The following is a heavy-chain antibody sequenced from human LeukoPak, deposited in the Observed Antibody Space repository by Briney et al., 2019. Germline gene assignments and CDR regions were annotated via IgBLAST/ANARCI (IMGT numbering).Heavy chain of an antibody. Sequence: GGSLRLSCAASGFTFSSYWMHWVRQAPGKGLERVAVISYDGSNKYYADSVKGRFTISRDNSKNTLYLQMNSLRAEDTAVYYCARDRRPWQLGRNWFDPWGQGTLVTVSS. J-gene: IGHJ5*02. D-gene: IGHD6-6*01. CDR2: ISYDGSNK. CDR1: GFTFSSYW. CDR3: ARDRRPWQLGRNWFDP. V-gene: IGHV3-30-3*01.